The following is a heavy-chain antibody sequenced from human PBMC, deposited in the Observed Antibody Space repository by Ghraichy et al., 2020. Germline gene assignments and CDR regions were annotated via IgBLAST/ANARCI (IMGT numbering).Heavy chain of an antibody. D-gene: IGHD4-17*01. V-gene: IGHV4-39*01. CDR1: GGSISSSSYY. CDR3: ARTTVTDPYYFAY. Sequence: SETLSLTCTVSGGSISSSSYYWGWIRQPPGKGLEWIGSIYYSGSTYYNPSLKSRVTISVDTSKNQFSLKLSSVTAADTAVYYCARTTVTDPYYFAYWGQGTLVTVSS. CDR2: IYYSGST. J-gene: IGHJ4*02.